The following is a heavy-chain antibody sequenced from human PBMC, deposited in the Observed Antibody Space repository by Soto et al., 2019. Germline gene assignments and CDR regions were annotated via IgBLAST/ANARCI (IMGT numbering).Heavy chain of an antibody. Sequence: LSSRGSRPVRPAPEQGREWMGGIIPIFGTANYAQKFQGRVTITADESTSTAYMELSSLRSEDTAVYSCASQLGHSSWAHDDWGQGTLVTVSS. V-gene: IGHV1-69*01. CDR2: IIPIFGTA. D-gene: IGHD6-13*01. CDR1: LSSRG. J-gene: IGHJ4*02. CDR3: ASQLGHSSWAHDD.